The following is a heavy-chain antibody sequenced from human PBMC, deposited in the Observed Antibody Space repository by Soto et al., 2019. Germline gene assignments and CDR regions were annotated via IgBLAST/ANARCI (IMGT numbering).Heavy chain of an antibody. CDR1: GGSISSSRYY. CDR3: ARPRGMATVDFDY. D-gene: IGHD4-4*01. Sequence: QLQLQESGPGLVKPSETLSLTCTVSGGSISSSRYYWGWIRQPPGKGLEWIGSIYYSGSTYYNPSLKSRVTISVDTSKNQFSLKLSSVTAADTAVYYCARPRGMATVDFDYWGQGTLVTVSS. V-gene: IGHV4-39*01. J-gene: IGHJ4*02. CDR2: IYYSGST.